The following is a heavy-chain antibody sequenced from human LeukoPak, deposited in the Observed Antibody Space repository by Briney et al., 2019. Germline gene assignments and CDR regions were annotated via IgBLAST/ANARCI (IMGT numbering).Heavy chain of an antibody. D-gene: IGHD2-15*01. CDR1: GFTFSGNW. CDR3: ARDPAVSDY. J-gene: IGHJ4*02. CDR2: INSDGTST. Sequence: GGSLRLSCAASGFTFSGNWMHWVRQTPGKGLLWVSRINSDGTSTSYADSVQGRFTISRDNAKNSLYLQMNSLRAEDTAVYYCARDPAVSDYWGQGTLVTVSS. V-gene: IGHV3-74*01.